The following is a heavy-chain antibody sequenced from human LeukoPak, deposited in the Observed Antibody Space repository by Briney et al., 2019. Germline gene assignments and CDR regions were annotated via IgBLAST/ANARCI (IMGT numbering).Heavy chain of an antibody. V-gene: IGHV3-7*03. CDR3: ATPLDYYDRSDSHQGGD. Sequence: GGSLRLSCAASGFTFSRHWMTWVRQAPGKGLEWVANIKHDGSEKNYVDSVKGRFTISRDNAKNSLYLQMNGLRAEDTAVYYCATPLDYYDRSDSHQGGDWGQGTLVTVSS. J-gene: IGHJ4*02. D-gene: IGHD3-22*01. CDR1: GFTFSRHW. CDR2: IKHDGSEK.